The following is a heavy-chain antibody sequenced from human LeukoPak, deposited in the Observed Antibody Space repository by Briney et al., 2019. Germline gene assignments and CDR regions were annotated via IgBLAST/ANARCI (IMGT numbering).Heavy chain of an antibody. Sequence: GASVKVSCKASGYTFTGYYMHWVRQAPGQGLEWMGRINPNSGGTNYAQKFQGRVTMTRDTSISTAYMELSRLRSDDTAVYYCARVLRYSGSYPWDYWGQGTLVTVSS. CDR3: ARVLRYSGSYPWDY. V-gene: IGHV1-2*06. CDR1: GYTFTGYY. CDR2: INPNSGGT. J-gene: IGHJ4*02. D-gene: IGHD1-26*01.